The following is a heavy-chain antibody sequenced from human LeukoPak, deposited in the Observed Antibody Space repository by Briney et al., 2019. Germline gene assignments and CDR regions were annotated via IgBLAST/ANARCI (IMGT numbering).Heavy chain of an antibody. CDR2: INHSGST. CDR3: ARDWGSGMRKEYFQH. V-gene: IGHV4-34*01. D-gene: IGHD3-10*01. Sequence: PSETLSLTCAVYGGSFSGYYWSWIRQPPGKGLEWIGEINHSGSTNYNPSLKSRVTISVDTSKNQFSLKLSSVTAADTAVYYCARDWGSGMRKEYFQHWGQGTLVTVSS. J-gene: IGHJ1*01. CDR1: GGSFSGYY.